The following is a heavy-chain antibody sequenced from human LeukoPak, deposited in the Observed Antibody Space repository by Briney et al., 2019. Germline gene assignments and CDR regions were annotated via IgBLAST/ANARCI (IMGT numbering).Heavy chain of an antibody. V-gene: IGHV4-39*01. J-gene: IGHJ5*02. CDR1: GGSISSSSFY. Sequence: SETLSLTCSVSGGSISSSSFYWGWIRQTPGKGLEWVGSIYYSGSTYYNPSLKSRVTVSVDTSKNQFSLKLSSVTAADTAVYYCVRHRHCSTITCYEAWFDPWGQGTLVTVSS. CDR2: IYYSGST. CDR3: VRHRHCSTITCYEAWFDP. D-gene: IGHD2-2*01.